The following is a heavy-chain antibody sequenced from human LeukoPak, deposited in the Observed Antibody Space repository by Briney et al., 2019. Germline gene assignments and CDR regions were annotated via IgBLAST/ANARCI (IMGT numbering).Heavy chain of an antibody. Sequence: GGSLRLSCAASGFTFSSYSMNWVRQAPGKGLEWVSSISSSSSYIYYADSVKGRFTISRDNAKNSLYLQMNSLRAEDTAVYYCARDSISSRYDFWSGYYLDAFDIWGQGTMVTVSS. CDR2: ISSSSSYI. CDR3: ARDSISSRYDFWSGYYLDAFDI. V-gene: IGHV3-21*01. J-gene: IGHJ3*02. D-gene: IGHD3-3*01. CDR1: GFTFSSYS.